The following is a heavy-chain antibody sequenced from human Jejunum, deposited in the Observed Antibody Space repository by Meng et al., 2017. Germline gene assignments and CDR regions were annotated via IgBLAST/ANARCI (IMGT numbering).Heavy chain of an antibody. D-gene: IGHD1-1*01. J-gene: IGHJ2*01. CDR3: ARVNWTSSYWYFDL. CDR1: GASMSSGNYY. V-gene: IGHV4-31*01. Sequence: QMHLKDSGPGLVKPSQTLSLTCTVSGASMSSGNYYWTWIRQHPGKGLEWIGYIYYSGSTYYNPSLQSLVTISIDMSENQFSLKLTSVTAADTAVYYCARVNWTSSYWYFDLWGRGTLVTVSS. CDR2: IYYSGST.